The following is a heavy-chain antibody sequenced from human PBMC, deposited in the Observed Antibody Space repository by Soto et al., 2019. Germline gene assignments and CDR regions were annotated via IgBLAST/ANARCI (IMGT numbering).Heavy chain of an antibody. J-gene: IGHJ3*02. V-gene: IGHV1-3*01. CDR1: GYTFTSNA. CDR3: ASKVSLSNDAFDI. Sequence: HVQFVQSGAEVKKPGASVKVSCKASGYTFTSNALHWVRQAPGQRLEWMGWINAGSGNTKYSQRFQGRVTITGDTSASTAYMELSSLRSEDTAMYFSASKVSLSNDAFDIWGQGTMVTVSS. CDR2: INAGSGNT.